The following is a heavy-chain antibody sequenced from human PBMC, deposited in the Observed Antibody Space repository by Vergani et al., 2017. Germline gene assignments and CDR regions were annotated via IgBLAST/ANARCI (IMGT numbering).Heavy chain of an antibody. J-gene: IGHJ3*02. Sequence: QVQLVQSGAEVKKPGSSVKVSCQASGGTFSSYAISWVRQAPGQGLEWMGRIIPIFGTANYAQKFQGRVTITADESTSTAYMELSSLRSEDTAVYYCARLAGRYCSGGSCYHDAFDIWGQGTMVTVSS. V-gene: IGHV1-69*13. D-gene: IGHD2-15*01. CDR2: IIPIFGTA. CDR1: GGTFSSYA. CDR3: ARLAGRYCSGGSCYHDAFDI.